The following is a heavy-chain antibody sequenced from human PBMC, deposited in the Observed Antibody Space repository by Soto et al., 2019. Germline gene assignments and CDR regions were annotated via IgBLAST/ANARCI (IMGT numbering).Heavy chain of an antibody. Sequence: SVKVSCKSSGITFSTSAVQWARQARGQRLEWIGWIVVDSGSTNYAQKFQERVTITRDMSTSTAYMELSSLRSEDTAVYYCAADLHYYDSRGYQTVASFDHWGQGTRGTVS. CDR2: IVVDSGST. V-gene: IGHV1-58*01. CDR1: GITFSTSA. J-gene: IGHJ4*02. CDR3: AADLHYYDSRGYQTVASFDH. D-gene: IGHD3-22*01.